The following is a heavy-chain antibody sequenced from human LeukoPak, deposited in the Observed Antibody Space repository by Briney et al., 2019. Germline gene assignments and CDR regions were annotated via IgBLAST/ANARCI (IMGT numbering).Heavy chain of an antibody. Sequence: GGSLRLSCAASGFTFNNYWMHWVRQAPGKGLVWVSRIISDGSSTNYADSVKGRFTISRDNSKNTLYLQMNSLRAEDTAVYYCAKDATYDFWSGYFDYWGQGTLVTVSS. V-gene: IGHV3-74*01. D-gene: IGHD3-3*01. CDR3: AKDATYDFWSGYFDY. J-gene: IGHJ4*02. CDR1: GFTFNNYW. CDR2: IISDGSST.